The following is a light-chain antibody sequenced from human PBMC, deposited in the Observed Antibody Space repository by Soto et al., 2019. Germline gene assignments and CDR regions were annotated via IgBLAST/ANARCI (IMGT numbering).Light chain of an antibody. V-gene: IGLV2-11*01. Sequence: QSVLTQPRSVSESPGQSVTISCTGTSSDVGAYNYVSWYQQHPGKAPKLMIYHVTRRPSGVPERFSGSKSGSTASLTISGLQAEDEADYYCASWDDNLNGPVFGRGTKLTVL. CDR1: SSDVGAYNY. CDR2: HVT. CDR3: ASWDDNLNGPV. J-gene: IGLJ2*01.